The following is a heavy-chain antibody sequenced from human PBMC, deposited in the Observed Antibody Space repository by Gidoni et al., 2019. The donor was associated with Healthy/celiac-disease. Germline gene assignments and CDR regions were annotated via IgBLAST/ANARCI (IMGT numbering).Heavy chain of an antibody. V-gene: IGHV4-61*02. D-gene: IGHD6-19*01. CDR3: ASSSV. CDR1: GGSISSGSYY. J-gene: IGHJ4*02. CDR2: IYSSGTT. Sequence: QVQLQESGPGLVKPSQTLSLTCTVSGGSISSGSYYWSWIRQPAGKGLEWIGRIYSSGTTNYNPSLKSRVTISVDTSKNQFSLKLSSVTAADTAVYYCASSSVWGQGTLVAVSS.